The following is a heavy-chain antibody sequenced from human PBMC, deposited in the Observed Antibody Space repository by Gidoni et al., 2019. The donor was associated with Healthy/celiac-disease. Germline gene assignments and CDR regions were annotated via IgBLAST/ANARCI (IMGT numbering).Heavy chain of an antibody. Sequence: QVQLVQSGAEVKKPGASVKVSCKASGYTFTSYYMHWVRHAPGQGLEWMGIINPSGGSTSYAQKFQGRVTMTRDTSTSTVYMELSSLRSEDTAVYYCARGGEVVVPAAMPYFDYWGQGTLVTVSS. V-gene: IGHV1-46*01. CDR1: GYTFTSYY. CDR3: ARGGEVVVPAAMPYFDY. D-gene: IGHD2-2*01. CDR2: INPSGGST. J-gene: IGHJ4*02.